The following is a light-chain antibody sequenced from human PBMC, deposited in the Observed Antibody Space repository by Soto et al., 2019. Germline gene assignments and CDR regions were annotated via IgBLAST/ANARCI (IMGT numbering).Light chain of an antibody. Sequence: QSALTQPASVSGSLVQSITISCTGTSSDVGAYNYVSWFQHHPGKAPKVMIFEVTNRPSGVSNRFSGSKSGNTASLTISGLQAEDEADYYCSSFTRSNSWVFGGGTKLTVL. CDR2: EVT. CDR3: SSFTRSNSWV. CDR1: SSDVGAYNY. V-gene: IGLV2-14*01. J-gene: IGLJ3*02.